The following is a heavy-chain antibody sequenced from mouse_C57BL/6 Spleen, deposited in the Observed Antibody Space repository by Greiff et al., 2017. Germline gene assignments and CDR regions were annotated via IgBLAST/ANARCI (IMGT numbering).Heavy chain of an antibody. Sequence: QLQQSGPELVKPGASVKISCKASGYSFPDYNMNWVKHSNGKSLEWIGVINPNYGTTSYNQKFKGKAPLTVDQSSSTAYMQLNSLTSEDSAVYYCAREAQLRLLMDYWGQGPSGTVSS. CDR2: INPNYGTT. CDR1: GYSFPDYN. V-gene: IGHV1-39*01. J-gene: IGHJ4*01. CDR3: AREAQLRLLMDY. D-gene: IGHD3-1*01.